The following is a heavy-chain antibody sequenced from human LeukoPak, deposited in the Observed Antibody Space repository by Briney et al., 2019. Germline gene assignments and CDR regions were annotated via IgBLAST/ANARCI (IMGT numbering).Heavy chain of an antibody. V-gene: IGHV3-30*02. CDR1: GFTFSSYG. Sequence: GGSLRLSCAASGFTFSSYGMHWVRQAPGKGLEWVAFIRYDGSNKYYADSVKGRFTISRDNSKNTLYLQMNSLRAEDTAVYYCARALTGFDAFDIWGQGTMVTVSS. D-gene: IGHD1-20*01. J-gene: IGHJ3*02. CDR2: IRYDGSNK. CDR3: ARALTGFDAFDI.